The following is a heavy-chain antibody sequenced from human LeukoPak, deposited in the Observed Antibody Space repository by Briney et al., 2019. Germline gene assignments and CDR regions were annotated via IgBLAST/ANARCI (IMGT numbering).Heavy chain of an antibody. J-gene: IGHJ2*01. D-gene: IGHD3-9*01. CDR3: ANPGYDILTGYDPTWYFDL. CDR2: ISGSGGST. Sequence: GGSLRLSCAASGFTFSSYAMSWVRQAPGKGLEWVSAISGSGGSTYYADSVKGRFTISRDNSKNTLYLQMNSLRAEDTAVYYCANPGYDILTGYDPTWYFDLWGRGTLVTVSS. V-gene: IGHV3-23*01. CDR1: GFTFSSYA.